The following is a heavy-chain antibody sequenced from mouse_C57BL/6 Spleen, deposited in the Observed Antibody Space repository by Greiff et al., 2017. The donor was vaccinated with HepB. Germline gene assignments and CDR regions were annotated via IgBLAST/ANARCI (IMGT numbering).Heavy chain of an antibody. Sequence: EVHLVESGGGLVKPGGSLKLSCAASGFTFSSYAMSWVRQTPEKRLEWVATISDGGSYTYYPDNVKGRFTISRDNAKNNLYLQMSHLKSEDTAMYYCARGPYSNHAMDYWGQGTSVTVSS. CDR3: ARGPYSNHAMDY. J-gene: IGHJ4*01. CDR2: ISDGGSYT. D-gene: IGHD2-5*01. V-gene: IGHV5-4*01. CDR1: GFTFSSYA.